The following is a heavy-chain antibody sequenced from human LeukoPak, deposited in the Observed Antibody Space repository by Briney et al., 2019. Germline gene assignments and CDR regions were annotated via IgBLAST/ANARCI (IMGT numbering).Heavy chain of an antibody. J-gene: IGHJ5*02. CDR3: ARDYRQLPFDP. V-gene: IGHV4-4*07. CDR1: GGSISSYY. D-gene: IGHD6-6*01. CDR2: IYNSGST. Sequence: ETLSLTCTVSGGSISSYYWSWVRQPAGKGLEWIGRIYNSGSTNYNPSLKSRVTMSVDTSKNQFSLKLSSVTAADTAVYYCARDYRQLPFDPWGQGTLVTVSS.